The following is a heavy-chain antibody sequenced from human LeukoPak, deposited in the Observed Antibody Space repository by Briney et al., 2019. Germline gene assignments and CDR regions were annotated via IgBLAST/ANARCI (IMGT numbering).Heavy chain of an antibody. CDR2: IYHSGST. V-gene: IGHV4-38-2*01. D-gene: IGHD3-22*01. Sequence: SETLSLTCAVSGYSISSGYYWGWIRQPPGKGLEWIGSIYHSGSTYYNPSLKSRVTISVDTSKNQFSLKLSSVTAADTAAYYCARLTRGMIVVVMIGIDYWGQGTLVTVSS. J-gene: IGHJ4*02. CDR3: ARLTRGMIVVVMIGIDY. CDR1: GYSISSGYY.